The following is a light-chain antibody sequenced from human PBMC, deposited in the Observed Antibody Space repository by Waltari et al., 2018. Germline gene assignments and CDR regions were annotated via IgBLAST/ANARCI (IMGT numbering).Light chain of an antibody. CDR3: CSQSSYNGVI. CDR2: DVN. V-gene: IGLV2-14*03. CDR1: SSDVGGDDS. J-gene: IGLJ2*01. Sequence: QSALSQPASVSGSPGQSITISCTGSSSDVGGDDSVSWYQDHPGQAPKVIIYDVNNRSSGVSDRFSGSKSGNTASLTISGLQAEDEANYYCCSQSSYNGVIFGGGTKLTVL.